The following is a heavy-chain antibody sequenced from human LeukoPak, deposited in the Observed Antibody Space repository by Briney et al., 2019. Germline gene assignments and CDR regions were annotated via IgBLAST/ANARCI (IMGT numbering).Heavy chain of an antibody. J-gene: IGHJ3*02. CDR1: GFTFSSYA. V-gene: IGHV3-30-3*01. Sequence: PGGSLRLSCAASGFTFSSYAMHWVRQAPGKGLEWVAVISYDGSNKYYADSVKGRFTISRDNSKNTLYLQMNSLRAEDTAVYYCASDRFHGRDAFDIWGQGTMVTVSS. D-gene: IGHD2/OR15-2a*01. CDR2: ISYDGSNK. CDR3: ASDRFHGRDAFDI.